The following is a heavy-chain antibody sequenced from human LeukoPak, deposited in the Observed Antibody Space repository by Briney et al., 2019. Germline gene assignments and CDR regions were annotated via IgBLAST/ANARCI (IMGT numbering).Heavy chain of an antibody. CDR1: GFTFSSYS. CDR2: ISSSSSYI. Sequence: AGGSLRLSCAASGFTFSSYSMNWVRQAPGKGLEWVSSISSSSSYIYYADSVKGRFTISRDNAKNSLYLQMNSLRAEDTDTAVYYCARSSRSGTISGTYGYFDLWGRGTLVTVSS. CDR3: ARSSRSGTISGTYGYFDL. J-gene: IGHJ2*01. V-gene: IGHV3-21*01. D-gene: IGHD1-1*01.